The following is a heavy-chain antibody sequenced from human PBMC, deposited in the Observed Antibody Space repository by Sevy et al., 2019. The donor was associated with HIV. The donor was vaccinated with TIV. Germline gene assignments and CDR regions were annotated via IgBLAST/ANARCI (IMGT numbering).Heavy chain of an antibody. CDR3: VREDLVLGEDNYYGMDV. Sequence: GGSLRLSCAVSGFTVSDNYMNWVRQAPGKGLEWVSIIYIAGRTYYADSGRGRFTISRDKAKNTLYLQMNSLRVEDTAVYYCVREDLVLGEDNYYGMDVWGQGTTVTVSS. V-gene: IGHV3-53*01. J-gene: IGHJ6*02. D-gene: IGHD3-16*01. CDR1: GFTVSDNY. CDR2: IYIAGRT.